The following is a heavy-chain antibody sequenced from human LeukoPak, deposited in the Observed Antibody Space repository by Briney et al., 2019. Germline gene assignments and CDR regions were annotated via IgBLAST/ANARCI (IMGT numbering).Heavy chain of an antibody. J-gene: IGHJ4*02. CDR2: IKKDGSKK. V-gene: IGHV3-7*04. CDR1: GFTFSRYW. Sequence: GGSLRLSCAASGFTFSRYWMSWVRQAPGKGPEWVANIKKDGSKKYYVDSVKGRFTISRDNAKNSLYLQMNSLRAEDTAVYYCARGDYGGNTYYFDNWGQGTLVTVSS. D-gene: IGHD4-23*01. CDR3: ARGDYGGNTYYFDN.